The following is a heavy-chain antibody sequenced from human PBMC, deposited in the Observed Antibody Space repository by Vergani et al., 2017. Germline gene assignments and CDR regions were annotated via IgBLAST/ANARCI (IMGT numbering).Heavy chain of an antibody. J-gene: IGHJ4*02. D-gene: IGHD3-22*01. Sequence: QVQLVESGGGVVQPGRSLRLSCAASGFTFSSYGMHWVRQAPGKGLEWVAVIWYDGSNKYYADSVKGRFTISRDNSKNTLYLQMNSLRAEDTAVYYCARHPGSSGYWPPDYWGQGTLVTVSS. CDR2: IWYDGSNK. V-gene: IGHV3-33*01. CDR1: GFTFSSYG. CDR3: ARHPGSSGYWPPDY.